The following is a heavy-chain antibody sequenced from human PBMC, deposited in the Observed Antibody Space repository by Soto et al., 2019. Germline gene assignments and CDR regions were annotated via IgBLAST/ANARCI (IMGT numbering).Heavy chain of an antibody. V-gene: IGHV4-59*01. CDR3: ARDLKGQFDY. J-gene: IGHJ4*02. CDR1: GGSSSSYY. Sequence: SETLSLTCTVSGGSSSSYYWSWIRQPPGKGLEWIGYIYYSGSTNYNPSLKSRVTISVDTSKNQFSLKLSSVTAADTAVYYCARDLKGQFDYWGQGTLVTVSS. CDR2: IYYSGST.